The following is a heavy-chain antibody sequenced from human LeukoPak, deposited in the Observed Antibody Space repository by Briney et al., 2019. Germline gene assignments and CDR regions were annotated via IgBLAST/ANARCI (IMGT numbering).Heavy chain of an antibody. J-gene: IGHJ6*02. Sequence: GASVKVSCKASGGTFSSYAISWVRQAPGQGLEWMGRITPILGIANYAQKFQGRVTITADKSTSTAYMELSSLRSEDTAVYYCARGTGYSYPYGMDVWGQGTTVTVSS. D-gene: IGHD5-18*01. CDR3: ARGTGYSYPYGMDV. CDR2: ITPILGIA. CDR1: GGTFSSYA. V-gene: IGHV1-69*04.